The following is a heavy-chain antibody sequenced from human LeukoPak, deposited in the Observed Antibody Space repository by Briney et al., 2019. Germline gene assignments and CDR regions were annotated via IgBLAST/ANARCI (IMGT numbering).Heavy chain of an antibody. CDR2: INHSGST. Sequence: SETLSLTCAVYGGSFSGYYWSWIRQPPGKGLEWIGEINHSGSTNYNPSLKSRVTISVDTSKNQFSLKLSSVTAADTAVYYCARTRVITGYYYYGMDVWGQGTTVTVSS. J-gene: IGHJ6*02. CDR1: GGSFSGYY. CDR3: ARTRVITGYYYYGMDV. D-gene: IGHD3-22*01. V-gene: IGHV4-34*01.